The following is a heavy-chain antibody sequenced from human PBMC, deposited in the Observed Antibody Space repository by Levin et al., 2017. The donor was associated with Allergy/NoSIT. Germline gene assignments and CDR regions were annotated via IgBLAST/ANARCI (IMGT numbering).Heavy chain of an antibody. D-gene: IGHD5-12*01. CDR2: INHAGAT. CDR1: GGSLTDFY. CDR3: ARVKYRDFDSFGFDT. Sequence: RSQTLSLTCAVSGGSLTDFYWSWIRQPPGKGLEWIGEINHAGATNYSPSLKSRVTIFLGTPTNQFSLRLSSVTAADTGIYYCARVKYRDFDSFGFDTWGQGTLVTVSS. J-gene: IGHJ5*02. V-gene: IGHV4-34*01.